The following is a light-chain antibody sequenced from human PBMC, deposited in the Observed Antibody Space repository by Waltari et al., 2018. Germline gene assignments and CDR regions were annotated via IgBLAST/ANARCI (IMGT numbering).Light chain of an antibody. CDR3: QKYDFLPAT. J-gene: IGKJ1*01. CDR1: QGVGKD. Sequence: EIVLTQSPGTLSLSPGERATLYCRASQGVGKDLAWYQQRPGQAPRLLLYHTSIRATGIPDRFSGSGYGTDVSLTISRLEPEDFAVYYCQKYDFLPATFGQGTTVEIK. CDR2: HTS. V-gene: IGKV3-20*01.